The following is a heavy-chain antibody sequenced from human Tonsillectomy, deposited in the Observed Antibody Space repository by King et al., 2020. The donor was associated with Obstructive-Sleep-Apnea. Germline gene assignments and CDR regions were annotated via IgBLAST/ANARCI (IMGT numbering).Heavy chain of an antibody. V-gene: IGHV1-69*10. CDR1: GGTFSSYA. Sequence: QLVQSGAEVKKPGSSVKVSCKASGGTFSSYAISWVRQAPGQGLEGMGGIIPILVIAKYAQKFQGRVTITADKSTSTAYMELSSLRSEDTAVYYCAIRIAAAGTDYYYGMDVWGQGTTVTVSS. D-gene: IGHD6-13*01. CDR3: AIRIAAAGTDYYYGMDV. J-gene: IGHJ6*02. CDR2: IIPILVIA.